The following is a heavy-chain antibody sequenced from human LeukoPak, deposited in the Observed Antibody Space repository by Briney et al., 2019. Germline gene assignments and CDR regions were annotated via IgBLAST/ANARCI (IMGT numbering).Heavy chain of an antibody. J-gene: IGHJ5*02. V-gene: IGHV1-18*01. D-gene: IGHD3-10*01. CDR1: GYTFTSYG. Sequence: GASVKVSCKASGYTFTSYGISWVRQAPGQGLEWMGWISAYNGNTNYAQKLQGRVTMTTDTSTSTAYMELRSLRSDDTAVYYCARGIRPPTMVRGVITNPYWFDPWGQGTLVTVSS. CDR2: ISAYNGNT. CDR3: ARGIRPPTMVRGVITNPYWFDP.